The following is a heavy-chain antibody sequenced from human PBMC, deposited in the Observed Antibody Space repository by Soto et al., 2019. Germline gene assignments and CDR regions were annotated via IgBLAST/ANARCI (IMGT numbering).Heavy chain of an antibody. V-gene: IGHV4-31*03. CDR3: ARVMGTVGRYYDFWSGYDRGYGMDV. Sequence: SETLSLTCTVSGGSISSGGYYWSWIRQHPGKGLEWIGYIYYSGSTYYNPSLKSRVTISVDTSKNQFSLKLSSVTAADTAVYYCARVMGTVGRYYDFWSGYDRGYGMDVWGQGTTVTVSS. CDR1: GGSISSGGYY. CDR2: IYYSGST. D-gene: IGHD3-3*01. J-gene: IGHJ6*02.